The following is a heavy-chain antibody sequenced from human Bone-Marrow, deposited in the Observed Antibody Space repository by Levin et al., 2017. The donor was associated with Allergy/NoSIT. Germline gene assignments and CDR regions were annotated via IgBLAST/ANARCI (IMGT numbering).Heavy chain of an antibody. J-gene: IGHJ4*02. CDR1: GDSVSSNSAA. CDR3: VRATMLALRYFDY. CDR2: TYYRSKWFF. D-gene: IGHD5-12*01. V-gene: IGHV6-1*01. Sequence: PSETLSLTCEISGDSVSSNSAAWHWIRQSPSRGLEWLGRTYYRSKWFFDYAVSARGRIVINPDTSKNQFSLLLNSVTPDDTAVYYCVRATMLALRYFDYWGQGTQVTVSS.